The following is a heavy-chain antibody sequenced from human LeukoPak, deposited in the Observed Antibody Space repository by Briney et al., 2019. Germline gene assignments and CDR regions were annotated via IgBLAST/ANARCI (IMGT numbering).Heavy chain of an antibody. J-gene: IGHJ4*02. V-gene: IGHV3-30*18. CDR3: AKDGYGDFNQVDY. CDR1: GFTFSSYG. D-gene: IGHD4-17*01. Sequence: PGGSLRLSCAASGFTFSSYGMHWVRQAPGKGLEWVAVISYDGSNKYYADSVKGRFTISRDNSKNTLYLQMNSLRAEDTAVYYCAKDGYGDFNQVDYWGQGTLVTVSS. CDR2: ISYDGSNK.